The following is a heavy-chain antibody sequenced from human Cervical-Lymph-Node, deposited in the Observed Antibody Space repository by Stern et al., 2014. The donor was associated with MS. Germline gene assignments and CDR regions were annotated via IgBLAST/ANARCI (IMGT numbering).Heavy chain of an antibody. CDR3: ARNRYSSSFFFDY. D-gene: IGHD5-18*01. CDR1: GFTFSSYG. CDR2: IWYDGSNK. J-gene: IGHJ4*02. V-gene: IGHV3-33*01. Sequence: VQLVESGGGVVQPGRSLRLSCAASGFTFSSYGMHWVRQAPGKGLEWVAVIWYDGSNKYYADSVKGRFTISRDNSKNTLYLQMNSLRAEDTAVYYCARNRYSSSFFFDYWGQGTLVTVSS.